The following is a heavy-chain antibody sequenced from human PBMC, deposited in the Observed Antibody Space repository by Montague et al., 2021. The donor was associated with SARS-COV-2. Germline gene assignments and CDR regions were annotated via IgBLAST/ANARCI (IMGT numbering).Heavy chain of an antibody. J-gene: IGHJ6*02. CDR2: INHSGST. D-gene: IGHD4-17*01. CDR1: GGSFSGYY. Sequence: SETLSLTCAVYGGSFSGYYWSWIRQPPGKGLEWIGEINHSGSTNYNPSLKSRVTISVDTSKNQFSLKLSSVTAADTAVYYCARGRAVTTFYYYYGMDVWGQGTTVTVSS. CDR3: ARGRAVTTFYYYYGMDV. V-gene: IGHV4-34*01.